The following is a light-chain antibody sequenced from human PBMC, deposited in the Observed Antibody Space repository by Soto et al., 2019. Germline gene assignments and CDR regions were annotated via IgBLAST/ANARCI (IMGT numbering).Light chain of an antibody. J-gene: IGLJ2*01. CDR2: DVS. Sequence: QSALTQPASLSGPPGQSITISFTGTSSDVGGYNYVSWYQQYPGKAPKLMIYDVSNRPSGVSNRFSGSKSGNTASLTISGLQAEDEADYYCSSYTSSSTPYVVFGGGTKLTVL. CDR1: SSDVGGYNY. CDR3: SSYTSSSTPYVV. V-gene: IGLV2-14*01.